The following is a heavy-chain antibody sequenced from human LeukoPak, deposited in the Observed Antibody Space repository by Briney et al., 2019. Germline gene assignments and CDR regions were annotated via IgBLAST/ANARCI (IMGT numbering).Heavy chain of an antibody. CDR3: ARLGALRGQGYGHAYHYAMDL. V-gene: IGHV3-23*01. D-gene: IGHD3-10*01. CDR1: GFTFSSYA. Sequence: PGGSLRLSCAASGFTFSSYAMSWVRQAPGKGLEWVSAISGSGGSTYYADSVKGRFTISRDNSENTVYLQMNSPRAEDTAAYYCARLGALRGQGYGHAYHYAMDLWGQGTTVTVSS. J-gene: IGHJ6*02. CDR2: ISGSGGST.